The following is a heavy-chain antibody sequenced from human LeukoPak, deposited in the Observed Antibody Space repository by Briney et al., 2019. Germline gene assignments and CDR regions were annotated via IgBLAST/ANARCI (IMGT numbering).Heavy chain of an antibody. Sequence: GASVKVSCKASGYTFTSYYMHWVRQAPGQGLEWMGWINPNSGGTNYAQKFQGRVTMTRDTSISTAYMELSRLRSDDTAVYYCARDIRNYYDILTGYYILAYFDYWGQGTLVTVSS. J-gene: IGHJ4*02. CDR2: INPNSGGT. CDR1: GYTFTSYY. V-gene: IGHV1-2*02. D-gene: IGHD3-9*01. CDR3: ARDIRNYYDILTGYYILAYFDY.